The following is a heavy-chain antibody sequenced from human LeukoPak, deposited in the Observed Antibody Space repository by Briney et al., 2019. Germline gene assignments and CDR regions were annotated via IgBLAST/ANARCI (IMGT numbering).Heavy chain of an antibody. J-gene: IGHJ4*02. CDR1: GYTFTSYG. CDR2: INPSGGST. D-gene: IGHD2-8*02. CDR3: ARNLMQFTGLAY. Sequence: ASVKVSCKASGYTFTSYGISWVRQAPGQGLEWMGAINPSGGSTTYAQQFQGRVSMTRDLSTSTVYMELSSLRSEDTAVYYCARNLMQFTGLAYWGQGTLVTVSS. V-gene: IGHV1-46*01.